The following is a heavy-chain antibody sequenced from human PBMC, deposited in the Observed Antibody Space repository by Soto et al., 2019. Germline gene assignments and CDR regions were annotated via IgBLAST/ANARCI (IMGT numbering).Heavy chain of an antibody. V-gene: IGHV1-18*01. CDR2: ISTYNGNT. CDR3: AREMVRGVGSDY. CDR1: GYTFTSYG. Sequence: ASVKVSCKASGYTFTSYGISWVRQAPGQGLEWMGWISTYNGNTKYAQKLQGRVTMTTDTSTSTAYMELRSLRSDDAAVFYCAREMVRGVGSDYWGQGTLVPVSX. D-gene: IGHD3-10*01. J-gene: IGHJ4*02.